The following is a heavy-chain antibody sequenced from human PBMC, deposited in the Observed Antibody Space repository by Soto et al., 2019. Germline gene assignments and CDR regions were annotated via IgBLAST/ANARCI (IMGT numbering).Heavy chain of an antibody. CDR3: ARDLRYSSGWYDSNYFDY. CDR1: GGSVSSGSYY. D-gene: IGHD6-19*01. CDR2: IYYSGST. V-gene: IGHV4-61*01. Sequence: ETLSLTCTVSGGSVSSGSYYWSWIRQPPGKGLERIGYIYYSGSTNYNPSLKSRVTISVDTSKNQFSLKLSSVTAADTAVYYCARDLRYSSGWYDSNYFDYWGQGTLVTVSS. J-gene: IGHJ4*02.